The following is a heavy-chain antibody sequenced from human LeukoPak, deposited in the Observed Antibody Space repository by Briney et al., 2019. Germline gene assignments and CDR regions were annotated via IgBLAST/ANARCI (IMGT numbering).Heavy chain of an antibody. CDR2: ISYDGSYK. D-gene: IGHD3-9*01. Sequence: GGSLRLSCEASGFTFSNYAMHWVRQAPGKGLEWVAVISYDGSYKYYADSMKGRFTISRDNSKNTLYLQMNSLRAEDTAVFYCAREAVNDILTGYVDCWGQGTLVTVSS. V-gene: IGHV3-30*04. J-gene: IGHJ4*02. CDR1: GFTFSNYA. CDR3: AREAVNDILTGYVDC.